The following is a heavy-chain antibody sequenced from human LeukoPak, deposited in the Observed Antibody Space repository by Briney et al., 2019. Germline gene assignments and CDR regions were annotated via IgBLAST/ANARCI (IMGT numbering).Heavy chain of an antibody. CDR3: AKDLGCFLYYFDY. D-gene: IGHD2/OR15-2a*01. J-gene: IGHJ4*02. Sequence: GRSLRLSCAAAGFTFDDYAMHWVRQAPGEGLEWVSGVSWHRGRIVYADSAKRRFPISRDNAKNSLYLQMNSLSAEDTGLYYCAKDLGCFLYYFDYWGKGTLVPVSS. CDR2: VSWHRGRI. CDR1: GFTFDDYA. V-gene: IGHV3-9*01.